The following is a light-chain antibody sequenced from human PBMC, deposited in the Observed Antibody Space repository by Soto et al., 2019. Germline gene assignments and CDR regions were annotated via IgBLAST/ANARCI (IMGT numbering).Light chain of an antibody. Sequence: QSVLTQPPSASGTSGQRVTISCSGSSSNIGSNTVNWYQQLPGTAPKLLIYSNNQRPSGVPDRFSGSKSGTSASLAISGLQSEDEADYYCAAWDDSLNVLYVFGTGTKVTV. J-gene: IGLJ1*01. CDR1: SSNIGSNT. CDR3: AAWDDSLNVLYV. CDR2: SNN. V-gene: IGLV1-44*01.